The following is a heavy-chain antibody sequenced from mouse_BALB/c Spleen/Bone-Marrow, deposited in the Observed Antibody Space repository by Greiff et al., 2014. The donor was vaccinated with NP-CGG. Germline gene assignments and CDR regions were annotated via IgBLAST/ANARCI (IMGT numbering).Heavy chain of an antibody. CDR1: GYSFTGYF. J-gene: IGHJ2*01. CDR2: INPYNGDT. D-gene: IGHD2-4*01. V-gene: IGHV1-20*02. Sequence: GQLQQSGPELVKPGASVKISCKASGYSFTGYFMNWVMQSHGKSLEWIGRINPYNGDTFYNQKFKGKATLTGDKSSSTAHMELRSLASEDSAVYYCARDYYDYYFDYWGQGTTLTVSS. CDR3: ARDYYDYYFDY.